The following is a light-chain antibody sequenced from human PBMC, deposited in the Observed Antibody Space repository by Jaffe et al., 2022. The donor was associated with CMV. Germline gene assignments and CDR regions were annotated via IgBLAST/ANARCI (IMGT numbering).Light chain of an antibody. CDR3: QQYSGYSGT. J-gene: IGKJ1*01. V-gene: IGKV1-5*03. Sequence: DIQMTQSPSTLSASLGDRVTITCRASQGIRSSLAWYQQKPGKAPKLLIYKASTLEGGVPSRFSGSGSGTDFSLTISSLQPDDFGTYYCQQYSGYSGTFGQGTKVEIK. CDR1: QGIRSS. CDR2: KAS.